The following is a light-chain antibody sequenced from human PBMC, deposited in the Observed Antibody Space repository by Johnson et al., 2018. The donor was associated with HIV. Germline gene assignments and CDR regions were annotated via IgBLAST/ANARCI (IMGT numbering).Light chain of an antibody. V-gene: IGLV1-51*02. CDR2: END. Sequence: QSVLTQPPSVSAAPGQKVTISCSGSSSNIGNNYVSWYQQLPGTAPKLLIYENDKRPSGIPDRFSGSKSGTSATLGITGLQTGDEAAYYCATWDNSLISGDVFGTGTKVTVL. J-gene: IGLJ1*01. CDR3: ATWDNSLISGDV. CDR1: SSNIGNNY.